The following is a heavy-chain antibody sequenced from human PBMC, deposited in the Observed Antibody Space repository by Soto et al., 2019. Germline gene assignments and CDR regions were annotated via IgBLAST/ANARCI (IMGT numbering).Heavy chain of an antibody. J-gene: IGHJ2*01. CDR1: GFTFISYA. Sequence: SLRLSCAASGFTFISYAMSWVRQAPGKGLEWVSAISGSGGSTYYADSVKGRFTISRDNSKNTLYLQMNSLRAEDTAVYYCAKDSEQLWIHKWYFDLWGRGTLVTVSS. V-gene: IGHV3-23*01. CDR3: AKDSEQLWIHKWYFDL. D-gene: IGHD5-18*01. CDR2: ISGSGGST.